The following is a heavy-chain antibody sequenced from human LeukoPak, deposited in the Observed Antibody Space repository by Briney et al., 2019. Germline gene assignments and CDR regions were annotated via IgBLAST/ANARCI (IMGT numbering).Heavy chain of an antibody. J-gene: IGHJ4*02. CDR1: DGSFSGYY. Sequence: SETLSLTCAVYDGSFSGYYCSWIRQPPGKGLEWIGEINHSGSANYNPSLKSRVTISVDTSKNQFSLKLSSVTAADTAVYYCARTDRGAVAGTFLHYFDYWGQGTLVTVSS. CDR2: INHSGSA. D-gene: IGHD6-19*01. V-gene: IGHV4-34*01. CDR3: ARTDRGAVAGTFLHYFDY.